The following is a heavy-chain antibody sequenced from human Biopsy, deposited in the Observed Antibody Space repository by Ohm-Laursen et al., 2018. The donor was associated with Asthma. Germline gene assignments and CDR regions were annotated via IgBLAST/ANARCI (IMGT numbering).Heavy chain of an antibody. CDR3: AKAVDYSHYYGIDV. CDR2: ISVYNGNT. V-gene: IGHV1-18*01. Sequence: ASVKVSCKTSGYTFNSAGITWVRQAPGQGLEWLGWISVYNGNTKVAQKLQDRVTMITDTSTSTAYMELRSLRSDDTAVYFCAKAVDYSHYYGIDVWGQGTTVTVS. J-gene: IGHJ6*02. D-gene: IGHD3-10*01. CDR1: GYTFNSAG.